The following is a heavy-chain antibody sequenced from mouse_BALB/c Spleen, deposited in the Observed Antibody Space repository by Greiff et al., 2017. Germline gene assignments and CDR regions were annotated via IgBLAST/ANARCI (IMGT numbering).Heavy chain of an antibody. CDR1: GFNIKDTY. Sequence: EVQLQQSGAELVKPGASVKLSCTASGFNIKDTYMHWVKQRPEQGLEWIGRIDPANGNTKYDPKFQGKATITADTSSNTAYLQLSSLTSEDTAVYYCARVGGYDDYLFAYWGQGTLVTVSA. CDR3: ARVGGYDDYLFAY. D-gene: IGHD2-3*01. V-gene: IGHV14-3*02. CDR2: IDPANGNT. J-gene: IGHJ3*01.